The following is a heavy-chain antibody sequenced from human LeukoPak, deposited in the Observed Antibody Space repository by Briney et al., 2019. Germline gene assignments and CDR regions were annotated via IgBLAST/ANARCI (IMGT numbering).Heavy chain of an antibody. Sequence: PSETLSLTCAVYGGSFSGYYWSWIRQPPGKGLEWIGEIHHTGSTNYNPSLKSRVTISVDTSKNQFSMRLSSVTVADTAVYYCATNPGHSSGYPDCWGQGILVTVSS. V-gene: IGHV4-34*01. D-gene: IGHD3-22*01. CDR2: IHHTGST. CDR1: GGSFSGYY. CDR3: ATNPGHSSGYPDC. J-gene: IGHJ4*02.